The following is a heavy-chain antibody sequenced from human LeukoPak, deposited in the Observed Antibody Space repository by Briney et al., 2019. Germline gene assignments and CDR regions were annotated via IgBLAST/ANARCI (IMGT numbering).Heavy chain of an antibody. CDR2: ISGSGGST. CDR3: AKMGLSGSYCSISDTNDY. D-gene: IGHD1-26*01. Sequence: PGGSLRLSCAASGFTFSSYAMSWVRQAPGKGLEWVSAISGSGGSTYYADSVKGRFTISRDNSKNTLYLQMNSLRAEDTAVYYCAKMGLSGSYCSISDTNDYWGQGTLVTVSS. CDR1: GFTFSSYA. J-gene: IGHJ4*02. V-gene: IGHV3-23*01.